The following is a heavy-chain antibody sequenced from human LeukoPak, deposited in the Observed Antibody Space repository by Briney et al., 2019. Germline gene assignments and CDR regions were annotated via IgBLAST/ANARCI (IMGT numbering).Heavy chain of an antibody. Sequence: GGSLRLSCAASGFTFSSYAMHWVRQAPGKGLEWVAVISYDGSNKYYADSVKGRFTISRDNAKNSLYLQMNSLRAEDTAVYYCARDQWTRAFDYWGQGTLVTVSS. V-gene: IGHV3-30*04. CDR3: ARDQWTRAFDY. J-gene: IGHJ4*02. D-gene: IGHD2-8*01. CDR2: ISYDGSNK. CDR1: GFTFSSYA.